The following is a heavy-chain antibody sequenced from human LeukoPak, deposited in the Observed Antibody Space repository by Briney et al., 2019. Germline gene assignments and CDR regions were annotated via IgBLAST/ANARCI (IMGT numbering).Heavy chain of an antibody. J-gene: IGHJ4*02. D-gene: IGHD6-13*01. Sequence: PGGSLRLSCAASGFTFSSYAMHWVRQAPGKGLEWVAVISYDGSNKYYADSVKGRFTISRDNSKNTLYLQMNSLRAEDTAVYYCAREFVDSSSWSAFFYPFAPQYYFDYWGQGTLVTVSS. CDR1: GFTFSSYA. V-gene: IGHV3-30*01. CDR2: ISYDGSNK. CDR3: AREFVDSSSWSAFFYPFAPQYYFDY.